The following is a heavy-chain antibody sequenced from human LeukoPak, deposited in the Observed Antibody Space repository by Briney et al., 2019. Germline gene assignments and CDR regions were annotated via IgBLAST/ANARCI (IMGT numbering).Heavy chain of an antibody. V-gene: IGHV3-33*01. CDR2: IYNDGNKK. CDR3: ARETDCAFDI. Sequence: GRSLRLSCAASGFTFSSYGMHWVRQAPGKGLEWVAVIYNDGNKKYDADSVKGRFTISRDNSKNTLYLQMNSLRAEDTAVYYCARETDCAFDIWGQGTMVTVSS. CDR1: GFTFSSYG. J-gene: IGHJ3*02. D-gene: IGHD3/OR15-3a*01.